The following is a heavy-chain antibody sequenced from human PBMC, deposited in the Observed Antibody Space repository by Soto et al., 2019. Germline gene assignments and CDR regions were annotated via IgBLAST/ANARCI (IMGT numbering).Heavy chain of an antibody. CDR1: GFTFSSYA. J-gene: IGHJ4*02. Sequence: LRLSCEASGFTFSSYAMSWVRQAPGKGLEWVSSISGSAGSTYYADSVEGRFTISRDNSRNTLYLQMNSLRVEDTAVYYCARESDHWGQGTLVTVSS. CDR2: ISGSAGST. CDR3: ARESDH. V-gene: IGHV3-23*01.